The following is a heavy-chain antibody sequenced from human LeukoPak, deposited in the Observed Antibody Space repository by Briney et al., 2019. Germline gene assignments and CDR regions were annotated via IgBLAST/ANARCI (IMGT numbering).Heavy chain of an antibody. V-gene: IGHV1-69*13. CDR1: GGTFSSYA. CDR2: IIPIFGIA. J-gene: IGHJ3*02. CDR3: ARQTQGRSAFDI. Sequence: SVKVSCKASGGTFSSYAISWVRQAPGQGLEWMGGIIPIFGIANYAQKFRGRVTITADESTSTAYMELSSLRSEDTAVYYCARQTQGRSAFDIWGQGTMVTVSS.